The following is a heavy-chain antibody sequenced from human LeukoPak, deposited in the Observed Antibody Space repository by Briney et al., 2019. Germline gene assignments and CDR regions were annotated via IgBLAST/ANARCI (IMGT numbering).Heavy chain of an antibody. V-gene: IGHV3-21*01. CDR2: ISSSSGYI. J-gene: IGHJ4*02. CDR1: GFTFSSYS. CDR3: ARDQEGYIWGSYRPYYFDY. Sequence: GGSLRLSCAASGFTFSSYSMNWVRQAPGKGLEWVSSISSSSGYIYYADSVKGRFTISRDNAKNSLYLQMNSLRAEDTAVYYCARDQEGYIWGSYRPYYFDYWGQGTLVTVSS. D-gene: IGHD3-16*02.